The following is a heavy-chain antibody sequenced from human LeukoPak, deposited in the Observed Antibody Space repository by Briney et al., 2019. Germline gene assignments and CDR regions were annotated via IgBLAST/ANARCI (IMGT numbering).Heavy chain of an antibody. V-gene: IGHV4-38-2*01. CDR1: GYSINSFYY. CDR2: ISHRGST. J-gene: IGHJ4*02. CDR3: ARQLGGSYGEYYFGY. Sequence: SETLSLTCAVSGYSINSFYYWGWIRQPPGKGLEWIASISHRGSTYYNLSLKSRVTISVDTVKNQLSLKVNSVTAADTAVYYCARQLGGSYGEYYFGYWGQGTLVTVSS. D-gene: IGHD1-26*01.